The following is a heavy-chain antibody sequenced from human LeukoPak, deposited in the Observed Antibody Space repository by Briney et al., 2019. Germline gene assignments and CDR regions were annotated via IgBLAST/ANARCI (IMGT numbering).Heavy chain of an antibody. CDR2: IHHSGST. V-gene: IGHV4-34*01. D-gene: IGHD2-15*01. CDR3: ARTLKGYCSGGSCYYFDY. CDR1: GGSFSGYY. J-gene: IGHJ4*02. Sequence: SETLSLTFAVYGGSFSGYYWSWIRQPPGKGLEWIGYIHHSGSTEYNPSLKSRVTISVDTSKNQFSLKLSSVTAADTAVFYCARTLKGYCSGGSCYYFDYWGQGTLVTVSS.